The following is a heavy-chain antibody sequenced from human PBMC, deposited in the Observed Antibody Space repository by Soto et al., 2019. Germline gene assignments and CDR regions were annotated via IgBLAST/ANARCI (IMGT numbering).Heavy chain of an antibody. CDR2: IGPSGNT. D-gene: IGHD4-4*01. CDR1: GFTFSNSG. V-gene: IGHV3-23*01. CDR3: AKLLHNSYYNVMDV. J-gene: IGHJ6*02. Sequence: EVQLLESGGDLVQPGGSLRLVCEASGFTFSNSGMRWVRQAPGQGLEWVSSIGPSGNTYYSDAVKGRFTISRDISKNTLFLQMDSLRAEDTATYYCAKLLHNSYYNVMDVWGQGTTVTVSS.